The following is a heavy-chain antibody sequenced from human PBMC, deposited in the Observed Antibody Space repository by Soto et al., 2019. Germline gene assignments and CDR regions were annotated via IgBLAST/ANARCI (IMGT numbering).Heavy chain of an antibody. CDR1: GYTFTSYD. Sequence: ASVKVSCKASGYTFTSYDINWVRQATGQGLEWMGWMNPNSGNTGYAQKFQGRVTMTRNTSISTAYMELSSLRSEDTAVYYCARGRKVAGYAFWSGYSSQYAFDIWGQGTMVTVSS. D-gene: IGHD3-3*01. J-gene: IGHJ3*02. V-gene: IGHV1-8*01. CDR2: MNPNSGNT. CDR3: ARGRKVAGYAFWSGYSSQYAFDI.